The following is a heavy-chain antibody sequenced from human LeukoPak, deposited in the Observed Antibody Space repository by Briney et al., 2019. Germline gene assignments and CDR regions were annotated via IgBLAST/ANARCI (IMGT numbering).Heavy chain of an antibody. D-gene: IGHD3-22*01. CDR2: TYYSGST. J-gene: IGHJ4*02. V-gene: IGHV4-31*03. CDR1: GGSISSGGYY. CDR3: ARSCPDYYDSSGYRPFDY. Sequence: SQTLSLTCTVSGGSISSGGYYWSWIRQHPGKGLEWIGYTYYSGSTYYNPSLKSRVTISVDTSKNQFSLKLSSVTAADTAVYYCARSCPDYYDSSGYRPFDYWGQGTLVTVSS.